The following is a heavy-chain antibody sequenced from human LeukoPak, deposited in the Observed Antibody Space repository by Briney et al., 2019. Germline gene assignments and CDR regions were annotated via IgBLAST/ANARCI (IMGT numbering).Heavy chain of an antibody. CDR2: ISRSSPFI. CDR1: GFAFSRFS. CDR3: ASGDFYDSSGYYYY. Sequence: GGSLRLSCAASGFAFSRFSMSWVRQAPGKGLEWVSSISRSSPFIAYADSVKGRFTISRDNANNLLYLQMNSLRAEDTAVYYCASGDFYDSSGYYYYWGQGTLVTVSS. D-gene: IGHD3-22*01. V-gene: IGHV3-21*06. J-gene: IGHJ4*02.